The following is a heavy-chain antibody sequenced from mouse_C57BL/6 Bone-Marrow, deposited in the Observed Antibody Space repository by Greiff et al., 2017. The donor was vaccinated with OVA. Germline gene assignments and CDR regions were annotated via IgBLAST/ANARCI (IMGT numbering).Heavy chain of an antibody. J-gene: IGHJ4*01. Sequence: QVQLQQPGAELVKPGASVKLSCKASGYTFTSYWMQWVKQRPGQGLEWIGEIDPSDSYTNYNQKFKGKATLTVDTSSSTAYMQLSSLTSEDSAVYYCAREGGLITTFYAMDYWGQGTSVTVSS. CDR1: GYTFTSYW. CDR3: AREGGLITTFYAMDY. D-gene: IGHD1-1*01. CDR2: IDPSDSYT. V-gene: IGHV1-50*01.